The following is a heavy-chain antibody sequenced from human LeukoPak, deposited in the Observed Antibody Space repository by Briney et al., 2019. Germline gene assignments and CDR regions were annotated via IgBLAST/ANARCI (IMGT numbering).Heavy chain of an antibody. CDR1: GYTFTRYG. Sequence: ASVKVSCKASGYTFTRYGITWVRQAPGQGLEWMAWIGAFSANTNYAQKFQGRVSLTVDTSTSTAYMELTTLTSDDTAVYYCARGSSYTSSWHEDYWGQGTLVTVSS. J-gene: IGHJ4*02. D-gene: IGHD6-13*01. CDR2: IGAFSANT. CDR3: ARGSSYTSSWHEDY. V-gene: IGHV1-18*01.